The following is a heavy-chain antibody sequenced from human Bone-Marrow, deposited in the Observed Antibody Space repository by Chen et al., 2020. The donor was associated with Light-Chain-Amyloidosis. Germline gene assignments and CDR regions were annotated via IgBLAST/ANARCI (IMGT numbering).Heavy chain of an antibody. V-gene: IGHV5-51*01. CDR2: IYPDDSDA. CDR1: GYTFPNYW. Sequence: EVQLEQSGREVKKPGESLKCSCKGSGYTFPNYWIGWVRQMPGKGLEWMGVIYPDDSDASYSPSFEGQVTISADKSITTAYLQWRSLKASDTAMYYCARRRDGYNFDYWGQGTLVTVSS. D-gene: IGHD5-12*01. CDR3: ARRRDGYNFDY. J-gene: IGHJ4*02.